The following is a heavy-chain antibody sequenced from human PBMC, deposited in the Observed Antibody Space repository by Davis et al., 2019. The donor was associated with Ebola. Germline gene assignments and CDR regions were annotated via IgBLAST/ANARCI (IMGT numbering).Heavy chain of an antibody. CDR3: ARGREGSGLHPYFDY. CDR2: IIPNLGIT. CDR1: GGTFSNYA. Sequence: SVKVSCKASGGTFSNYAISWVRQAPGQGLEWVGGIIPNLGITNYAQKFQGRVTITADGSTSTVYMDLSSLRSEDTAVYYCARGREGSGLHPYFDYWGQGTLVTVSS. D-gene: IGHD3-10*01. V-gene: IGHV1-69*10. J-gene: IGHJ4*02.